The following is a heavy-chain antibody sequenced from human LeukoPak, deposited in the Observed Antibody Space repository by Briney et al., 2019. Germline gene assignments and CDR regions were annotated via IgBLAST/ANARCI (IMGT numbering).Heavy chain of an antibody. D-gene: IGHD3-10*01. V-gene: IGHV4-59*08. CDR2: IFYAGAT. CDR3: ARHGGFEPYPLDY. Sequence: SETLSLTCTVSGGSIHSYYWSWIRQPPGKALEWIGHIFYAGATAYTPSLKTRLTISLASSKTQFSRRLRAVTAADTAVYYCARHGGFEPYPLDYWGQGTLVTVSS. CDR1: GGSIHSYY. J-gene: IGHJ4*02.